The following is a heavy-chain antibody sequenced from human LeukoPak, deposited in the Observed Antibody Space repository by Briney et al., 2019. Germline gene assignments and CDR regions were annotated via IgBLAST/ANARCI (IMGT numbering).Heavy chain of an antibody. D-gene: IGHD6-13*01. Sequence: ASVKVSCKASGYTFTGYYMHWVRQAPGQGLEWMGWINPNSGGTNYAQKFQGRVTMTRDTSISTAYMELSRLRSDDTAVYYCARPRIPSSSWSNGIDSDAFDIWGQGTMVTVSS. CDR3: ARPRIPSSSWSNGIDSDAFDI. CDR1: GYTFTGYY. J-gene: IGHJ3*02. V-gene: IGHV1-2*02. CDR2: INPNSGGT.